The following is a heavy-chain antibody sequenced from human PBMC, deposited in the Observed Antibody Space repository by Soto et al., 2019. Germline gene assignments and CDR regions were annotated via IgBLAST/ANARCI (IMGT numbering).Heavy chain of an antibody. D-gene: IGHD3-10*01. V-gene: IGHV3-21*01. CDR1: GFTFSSYS. Sequence: GGSLRLSCAASGFTFSSYSMNWVRQAPGKGLEWVSSISSSSSYIYYADSVKGRFTISRDNAKNSLYLQMNSLRAEDTAVYYCARAYIHYYGSGSYHRYFDYWGQGTLVTVSS. CDR3: ARAYIHYYGSGSYHRYFDY. J-gene: IGHJ4*02. CDR2: ISSSSSYI.